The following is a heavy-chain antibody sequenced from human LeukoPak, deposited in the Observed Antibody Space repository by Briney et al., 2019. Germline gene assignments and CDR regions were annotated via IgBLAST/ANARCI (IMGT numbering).Heavy chain of an antibody. CDR1: GGSISSSSYY. J-gene: IGHJ5*02. CDR2: IYDSGNT. D-gene: IGHD3-3*01. Sequence: SETLSPTCTVSGGSISSSSYYWGWLRQPPGKGLEWIGSIYDSGNTYYNLSLRSRVPIAVDPSQNQVSLKLSSVTAADTAVYYCAVLDYDFWCGYYANNWFDPWRQGTLVSVSS. CDR3: AVLDYDFWCGYYANNWFDP. V-gene: IGHV4-39*01.